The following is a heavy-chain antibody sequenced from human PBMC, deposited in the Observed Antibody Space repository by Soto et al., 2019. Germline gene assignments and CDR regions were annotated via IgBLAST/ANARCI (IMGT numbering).Heavy chain of an antibody. CDR3: ARIVVVIISHGVDY. D-gene: IGHD3-22*01. Sequence: EVQLLESGGGLVQPGGSLRLSCAASGFPFSSYAMSWVRQAPGKGLEWVSAISGSGGSTYYADSVKGRFTISRDNSKNTLYLQMNSLRAEDTAVYYCARIVVVIISHGVDYWGQGTLVTVSS. V-gene: IGHV3-23*01. CDR2: ISGSGGST. CDR1: GFPFSSYA. J-gene: IGHJ4*02.